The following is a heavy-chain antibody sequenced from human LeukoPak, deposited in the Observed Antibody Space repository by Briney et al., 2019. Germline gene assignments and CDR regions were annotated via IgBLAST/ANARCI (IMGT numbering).Heavy chain of an antibody. Sequence: GGSLRLSCAASGFTFSSYWMSWVRQAPGKGLEWVANIKQDGSEKYYVDSVKGRFTISRDNAKNSLYLQMNSLRAEDTAVYYCARAGGLYGSGSYYNERWFDPWGQGTLVTVSS. CDR2: IKQDGSEK. V-gene: IGHV3-7*03. CDR3: ARAGGLYGSGSYYNERWFDP. D-gene: IGHD3-10*01. J-gene: IGHJ5*02. CDR1: GFTFSSYW.